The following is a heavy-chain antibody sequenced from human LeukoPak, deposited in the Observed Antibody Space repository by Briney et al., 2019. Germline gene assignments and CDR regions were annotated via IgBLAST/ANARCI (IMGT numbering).Heavy chain of an antibody. CDR1: GFTFSSYG. J-gene: IGHJ4*02. CDR3: ARDTTTGTTSRGGSFDY. CDR2: ISGSGGST. Sequence: GALRLSCAASGFTFSSYGMSWVRQAPGKGLEWVSAISGSGGSTYYADSVKGRFTISRDNAKNSLYLQMNSLRAEDTAVYYCARDTTTGTTSRGGSFDYWGQGTLVTVSS. V-gene: IGHV3-23*01. D-gene: IGHD1-1*01.